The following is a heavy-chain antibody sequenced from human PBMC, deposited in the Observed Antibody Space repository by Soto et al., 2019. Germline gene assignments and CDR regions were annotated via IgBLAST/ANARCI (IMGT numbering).Heavy chain of an antibody. D-gene: IGHD3-3*01. CDR3: ASFGVVNRWYYYMDV. V-gene: IGHV1-69*02. Sequence: AASVKVSCKASGGTFSSYTISWVRQAPGQGLEWMGRVIPILGIANYAQKFQGRVTITADKSTSTAYMELSSLRSEDTAVYYCASFGVVNRWYYYMDVWGKGTTVTVSS. CDR1: GGTFSSYT. J-gene: IGHJ6*03. CDR2: VIPILGIA.